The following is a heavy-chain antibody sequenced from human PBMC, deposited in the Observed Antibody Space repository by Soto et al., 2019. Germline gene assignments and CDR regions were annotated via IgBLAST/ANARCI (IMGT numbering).Heavy chain of an antibody. CDR3: ARGSIVGATPFDY. D-gene: IGHD1-26*01. V-gene: IGHV3-53*01. J-gene: IGHJ4*02. Sequence: GGSLRLSCAASGFTVSSNYMSWVRQAPGKGLEWVSVIYSGGSTYYADSVKGRFTISRDNSKNTLYLQMNSLRAEDTAVYYCARGSIVGATPFDYWGQGXLVTVSS. CDR1: GFTVSSNY. CDR2: IYSGGST.